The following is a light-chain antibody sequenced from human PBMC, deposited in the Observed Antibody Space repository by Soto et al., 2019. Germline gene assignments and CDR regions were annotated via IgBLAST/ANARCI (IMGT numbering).Light chain of an antibody. Sequence: EIVMTQSPATLSVSPGERATLSCRASQSVSSNLAWYQQKPGQAPRLLIYGASTRATGIPARFSGSGSGTEFTLTISSLQSEDFAVYYCQQYNNWPEVTFGPGTKWIS. V-gene: IGKV3-15*01. CDR2: GAS. J-gene: IGKJ3*01. CDR3: QQYNNWPEVT. CDR1: QSVSSN.